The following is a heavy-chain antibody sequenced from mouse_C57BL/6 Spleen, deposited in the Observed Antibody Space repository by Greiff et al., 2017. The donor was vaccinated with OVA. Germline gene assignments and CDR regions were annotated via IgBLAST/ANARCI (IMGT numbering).Heavy chain of an antibody. CDR2: IRSKSNNYAT. CDR1: GFSFNTYA. D-gene: IGHD4-1*01. Sequence: EVHLVESGGGLVQPKGSLKLSCAASGFSFNTYAMNWVRQAPGKGLEWVARIRSKSNNYATYYADSVKDRFTISRDDSESMLYLQMNNLKTEDTARYYGVGHVDWDGDYAMDYWGKGTSVTVSS. J-gene: IGHJ4*01. CDR3: VGHVDWDGDYAMDY. V-gene: IGHV10-1*01.